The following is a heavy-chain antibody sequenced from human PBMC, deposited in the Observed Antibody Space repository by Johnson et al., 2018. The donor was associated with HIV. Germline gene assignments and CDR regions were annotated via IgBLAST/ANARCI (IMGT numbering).Heavy chain of an antibody. CDR1: GFTFSSYG. V-gene: IGHV3-33*06. CDR3: AKGRDGDSDAFDI. CDR2: IWYDGSNK. D-gene: IGHD4-17*01. Sequence: QVQLVESGGGLVQPGRSLRLSCAASGFTFSSYGMHWVRQAPGKGLEWVAVIWYDGSNKYYADSVKGRFTLSRDNSKNTLYLQMNSLRTEDTALYYCAKGRDGDSDAFDIWGQGTMVTVSS. J-gene: IGHJ3*02.